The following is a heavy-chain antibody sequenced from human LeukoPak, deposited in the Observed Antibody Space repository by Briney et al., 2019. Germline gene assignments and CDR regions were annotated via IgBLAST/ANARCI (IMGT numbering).Heavy chain of an antibody. CDR1: GGSFDGYS. CDR2: INLGGST. D-gene: IGHD6-6*01. CDR3: ATSTKTVRPDSWDS. J-gene: IGHJ4*02. V-gene: IGHV4-34*01. Sequence: PSETLSLTCAIYGGSFDGYSWSWIRQSPGEGLEWIGGINLGGSTNYNPSLKSRVTMTIDTSKKEVSLKLTSVTAADTSIYFCATSTKTVRPDSWDSWGQGTLVSVSS.